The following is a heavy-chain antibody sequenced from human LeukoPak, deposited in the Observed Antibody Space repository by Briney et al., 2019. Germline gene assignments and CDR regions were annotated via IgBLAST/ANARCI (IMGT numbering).Heavy chain of an antibody. CDR2: IYYSGST. CDR1: GGSISSYY. V-gene: IGHV4-59*01. D-gene: IGHD1-26*01. Sequence: SETLSLTCTVSGGSISSYYWSWIRQPPGKGLEWIGYIYYSGSTNYNPSLKSRVTISVDTSKNQFSLKLRSVTAADTAVYYCAKSGGYGLIDYWGQGTRVTVSS. J-gene: IGHJ4*02. CDR3: AKSGGYGLIDY.